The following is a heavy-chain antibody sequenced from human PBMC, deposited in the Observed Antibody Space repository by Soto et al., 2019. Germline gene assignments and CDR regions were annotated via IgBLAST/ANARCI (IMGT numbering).Heavy chain of an antibody. D-gene: IGHD2-2*01. V-gene: IGHV4-30-4*01. CDR2: SYYSRST. Sequence: QVQLQKSGPGLVKPSQTLSLTCTVSGGSISSGDYYWSWIRQPPGKGLDWLGHSYYSRSTYYNPSLKTRVTISVDTTNNHVSLKLGSVTAANTAVYYCAGDRRGEVVVPAAITIWFDPWGQGTLVTVSS. CDR1: GGSISSGDYY. CDR3: AGDRRGEVVVPAAITIWFDP. J-gene: IGHJ5*02.